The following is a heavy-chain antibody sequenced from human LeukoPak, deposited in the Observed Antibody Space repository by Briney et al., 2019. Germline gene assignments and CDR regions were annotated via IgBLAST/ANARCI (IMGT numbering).Heavy chain of an antibody. Sequence: GASVKVSCKASGGTFSSYAISWVRQAPGQGLEWMGGIIPIFGTANYAQKFQGRVTITTDESTSTAYMELSSLRSEDTAVYYFAICRGAYYVSFDSWGLGTLVTVSS. CDR1: GGTFSSYA. CDR2: IIPIFGTA. D-gene: IGHD3-10*02. CDR3: AICRGAYYVSFDS. J-gene: IGHJ4*02. V-gene: IGHV1-69*05.